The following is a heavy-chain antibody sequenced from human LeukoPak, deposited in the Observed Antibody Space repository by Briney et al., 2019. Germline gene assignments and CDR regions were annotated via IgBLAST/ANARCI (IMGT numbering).Heavy chain of an antibody. CDR1: GFTFSTDW. V-gene: IGHV3-7*01. CDR3: VRWGVTAGMQD. CDR2: INADGSDT. Sequence: GGSLRLSCEAPGFTFSTDWMGWVRQAPGKGLEWVANINADGSDTYHVDSVKGRFTISRSNAKKSLFLQMNSLRVEDTALYYCVRWGVTAGMQDWGQGTLLSAS. J-gene: IGHJ1*01. D-gene: IGHD6-19*01.